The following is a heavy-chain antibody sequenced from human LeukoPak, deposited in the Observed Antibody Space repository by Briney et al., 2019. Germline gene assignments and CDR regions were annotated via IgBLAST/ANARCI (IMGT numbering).Heavy chain of an antibody. CDR1: GFTFRSYG. CDR2: ISFDGSSK. Sequence: GGPLRLSCAASGFTFRSYGIHWVRQAPGKGLEWVAVISFDGSSKYYADSVKGRFTISRDNSKNTLYLQMNSLRAEDTAVYYCAKDGVDYGASFGAFDIWGQGTMVTVSS. J-gene: IGHJ3*02. D-gene: IGHD3-16*01. V-gene: IGHV3-30*18. CDR3: AKDGVDYGASFGAFDI.